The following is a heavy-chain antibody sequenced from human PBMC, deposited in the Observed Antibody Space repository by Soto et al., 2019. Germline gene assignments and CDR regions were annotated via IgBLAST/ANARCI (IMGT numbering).Heavy chain of an antibody. J-gene: IGHJ4*02. V-gene: IGHV4-59*08. CDR2: IYYSGTT. CDR1: GGSINNYY. D-gene: IGHD3-16*02. Sequence: SETLSLTCSVSGGSINNYYWSWIRQPPGKGLEWIGYIYYSGTTNYNPSLKSRVTISVDTSKNQFSLKLSSVTAADTAVYYCARRVDYVWGSYRYSPYFDYWGQGTLVTV. CDR3: ARRVDYVWGSYRYSPYFDY.